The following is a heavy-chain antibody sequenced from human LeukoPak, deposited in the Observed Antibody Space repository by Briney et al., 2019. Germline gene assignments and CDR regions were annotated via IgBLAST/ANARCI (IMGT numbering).Heavy chain of an antibody. CDR2: IYYSGST. Sequence: SETLSLTCTVSGGSISSYYWSWIRQPPGKGLEWIGYIYYSGSTNYNPSLKSRVTISVDTSKNQFSLKLSSVTAADTAVYYCARLPYCSSTSCYRHYYYGMDVWGQGTLVTVSS. D-gene: IGHD2-2*01. V-gene: IGHV4-59*08. CDR1: GGSISSYY. CDR3: ARLPYCSSTSCYRHYYYGMDV. J-gene: IGHJ6*02.